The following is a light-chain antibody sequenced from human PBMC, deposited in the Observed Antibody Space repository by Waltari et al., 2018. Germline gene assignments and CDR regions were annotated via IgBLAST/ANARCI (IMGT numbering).Light chain of an antibody. CDR3: QQYYSTPPT. Sequence: DIVMTQSPDSLAVSLGERATINCKPSQSVLYSSNNNNFLAWYLRRPGQHPKLLIYPSSARESGVPDRFSGSGSETDFTLTISSLQAEDVAVYYCQQYYSTPPTFGQGTKVEIK. CDR1: QSVLYSSNNNNF. CDR2: PSS. V-gene: IGKV4-1*01. J-gene: IGKJ1*01.